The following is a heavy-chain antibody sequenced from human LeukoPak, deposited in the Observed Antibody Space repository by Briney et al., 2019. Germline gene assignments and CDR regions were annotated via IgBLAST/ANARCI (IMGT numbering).Heavy chain of an antibody. D-gene: IGHD3-22*01. CDR3: TTNYYDSSGYSSFDY. J-gene: IGHJ4*02. CDR2: IKSKTDGGTT. Sequence: GGSLRLSCAASGFTFSNAWMIWVRQAPGKGLEWVGRIKSKTDGGTTDYAAPVKGRFTISRDDSKNTLYLQMNSLKTEDTAVYYCTTNYYDSSGYSSFDYWGQGTLVTVSS. V-gene: IGHV3-15*01. CDR1: GFTFSNAW.